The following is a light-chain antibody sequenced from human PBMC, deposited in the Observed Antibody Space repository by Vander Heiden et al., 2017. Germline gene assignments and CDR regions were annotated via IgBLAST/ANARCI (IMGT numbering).Light chain of an antibody. CDR1: GCNLRNNH. CDR2: DNN. V-gene: IGLV1-51*01. J-gene: IGLJ2*01. Sequence: QPALTQPPSLSAAPAHTVTISCPGSGCNLRNNHVSWHQQVPGTAPKLLMYDNNQRPSAIPDRFSGSKSGSSATLGITGLQTGDEADYYCGTWDTSLIAGVFGGGTKLTVL. CDR3: GTWDTSLIAGV.